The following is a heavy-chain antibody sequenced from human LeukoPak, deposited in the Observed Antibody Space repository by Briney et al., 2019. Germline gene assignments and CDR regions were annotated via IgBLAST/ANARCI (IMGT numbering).Heavy chain of an antibody. CDR3: ARGPERTGVGTRYYYDMDV. V-gene: IGHV3-30-3*01. CDR1: GFTFSSYA. J-gene: IGHJ6*02. Sequence: PGRSLRLSCAASGFTFSSYAMHWVRQAPGKGLEWVAVINYDGSNKYYADSVKGRFTISRDNSKNTLYLQMNSLRAEDTAVYYCARGPERTGVGTRYYYDMDVWGQGTTVTVS. CDR2: INYDGSNK. D-gene: IGHD2-8*01.